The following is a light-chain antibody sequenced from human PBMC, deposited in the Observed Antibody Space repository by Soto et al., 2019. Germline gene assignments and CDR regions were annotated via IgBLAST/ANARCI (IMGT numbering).Light chain of an antibody. J-gene: IGKJ4*01. Sequence: EIVLTQSPGTLSLSPGERATLSCRASQSVSSNYLAWYQQKPGQAPRLLIYGASSRATGIPDRFSGSGSATDFTLTISRLEPEDFAVYYCRQYHTSPVSFGGGTKVEIK. CDR1: QSVSSNY. CDR3: RQYHTSPVS. CDR2: GAS. V-gene: IGKV3-20*01.